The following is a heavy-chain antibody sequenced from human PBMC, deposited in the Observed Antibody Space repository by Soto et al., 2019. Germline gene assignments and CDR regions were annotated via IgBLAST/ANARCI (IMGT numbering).Heavy chain of an antibody. Sequence: QVQLVESGGGVVQPGRSLRLSCATSGFSFSSHAMHWVRQAPGKGLEWVAVISYDGSNSYYAELVEGRFTISRDNSKNTLYVQMNSLRPEDTAVYYCARGQPAPSDYYYGMDVWGQGTTVTVSS. CDR2: ISYDGSNS. CDR1: GFSFSSHA. CDR3: ARGQPAPSDYYYGMDV. D-gene: IGHD6-13*01. J-gene: IGHJ6*02. V-gene: IGHV3-30-3*01.